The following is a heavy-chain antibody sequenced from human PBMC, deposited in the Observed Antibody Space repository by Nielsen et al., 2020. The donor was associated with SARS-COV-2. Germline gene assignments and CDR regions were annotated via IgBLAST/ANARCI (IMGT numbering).Heavy chain of an antibody. CDR1: GGSISSSSYY. CDR3: ARDMIRPGSWYFDL. D-gene: IGHD3-22*01. CDR2: IYYSGST. V-gene: IGHV4-39*07. Sequence: SETLSLTCTVSGGSISSSSYYWGWIRQPPGKGLEWIGSIYYSGSTYYNPSLKSRVTISVDTSKNQFSLKLSSVTAADTAVYYCARDMIRPGSWYFDLWGRGTLVTVSS. J-gene: IGHJ2*01.